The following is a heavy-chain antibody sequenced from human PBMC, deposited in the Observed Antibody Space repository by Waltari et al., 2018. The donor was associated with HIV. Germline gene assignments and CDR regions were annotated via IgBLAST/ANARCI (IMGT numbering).Heavy chain of an antibody. CDR3: ARGGGYDWYFDL. D-gene: IGHD5-12*01. Sequence: QVRLQESGPGLVKPSQTLSLTCSVSGGSVDSDSYWTWIRQPAGKGLEWIGRVYGSGSSAQKTNCNPSFKGRVTISEDTSKNHFSLGMNSVPAADTAVYYCARGGGYDWYFDLWGRGTLVTVSS. CDR2: VYGSGSSAQKT. CDR1: GGSVDSDSY. V-gene: IGHV4-61*02. J-gene: IGHJ2*01.